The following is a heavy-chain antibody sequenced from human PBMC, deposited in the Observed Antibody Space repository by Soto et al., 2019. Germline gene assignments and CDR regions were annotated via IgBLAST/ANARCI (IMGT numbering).Heavy chain of an antibody. CDR2: ISSSSSYI. V-gene: IGHV3-21*06. J-gene: IGHJ3*02. CDR3: ARDPAAKQWLANRPAFDI. CDR1: GFTFSSYS. Sequence: EVQLVESGGGLVKPGGSLRLSCAASGFTFSSYSMNWVRQAPGKGLEWVSSISSSSSYIYYADSVKGRFTISRDNAKNSLFLQRNSLRAEDTAVYYCARDPAAKQWLANRPAFDIWGQGTMVTVSS. D-gene: IGHD6-19*01.